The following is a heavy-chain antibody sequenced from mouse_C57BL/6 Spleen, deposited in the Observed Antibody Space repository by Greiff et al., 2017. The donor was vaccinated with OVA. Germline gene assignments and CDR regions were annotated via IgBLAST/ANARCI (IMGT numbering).Heavy chain of an antibody. D-gene: IGHD2-3*01. Sequence: VQLQQSGPELVKPGASVKISCKASGYTFTDYYINWVKQRPGQGLEWIGWIYPGSGNTKYNEKFKGKATLTVDTSSSTAYMQLSSLTSEDSAVYFYARSFGYDGYYDYAMDYWGQGTSVTVSS. CDR2: IYPGSGNT. V-gene: IGHV1-84*01. CDR3: ARSFGYDGYYDYAMDY. J-gene: IGHJ4*01. CDR1: GYTFTDYY.